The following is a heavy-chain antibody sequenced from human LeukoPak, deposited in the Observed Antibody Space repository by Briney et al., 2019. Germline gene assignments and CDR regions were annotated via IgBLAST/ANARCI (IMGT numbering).Heavy chain of an antibody. J-gene: IGHJ3*02. CDR1: GYTFTGYY. V-gene: IGHV1-2*04. D-gene: IGHD6-13*01. Sequence: ASVKVSCKASGYTFTGYYMHWVRQAPGQGLEWMGWINPNSGGTNYAQKFQGWVTMTRDTSISTAYMELSGLRSDDTAVYYCARGGHSSSWYGAFDIWGQGTMVTVSS. CDR3: ARGGHSSSWYGAFDI. CDR2: INPNSGGT.